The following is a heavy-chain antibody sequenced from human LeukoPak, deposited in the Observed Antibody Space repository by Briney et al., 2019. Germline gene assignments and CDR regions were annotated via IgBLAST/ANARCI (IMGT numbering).Heavy chain of an antibody. D-gene: IGHD5-12*01. CDR3: ARGMDGSGSDWPIEY. CDR2: ISYDGSNK. V-gene: IGHV3-30*04. CDR1: GFTFSSYA. Sequence: GGSLRLSCAASGFTFSSYAMHWVRQAPGKGLEWVAVISYDGSNKYYADSVKGRFTISRDNSKNTLYLQMNSLRAEDTAVYYCARGMDGSGSDWPIEYWGQGTLVTVSS. J-gene: IGHJ4*02.